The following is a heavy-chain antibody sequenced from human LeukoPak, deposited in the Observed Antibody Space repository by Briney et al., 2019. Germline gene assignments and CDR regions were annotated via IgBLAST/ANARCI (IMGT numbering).Heavy chain of an antibody. J-gene: IGHJ5*02. V-gene: IGHV4-39*01. CDR1: GGSISSSGYY. D-gene: IGHD1-26*01. Sequence: SETLSLTCTVSGGSISSSGYYWGWIRQPPGKGLEGIASIYYSGSTYYNPSLKSRVTISVDTSKNQLSLKLSSLTAADTAVYYCARHEYSGSYYGLSWFDPWGQGTLVTVSS. CDR2: IYYSGST. CDR3: ARHEYSGSYYGLSWFDP.